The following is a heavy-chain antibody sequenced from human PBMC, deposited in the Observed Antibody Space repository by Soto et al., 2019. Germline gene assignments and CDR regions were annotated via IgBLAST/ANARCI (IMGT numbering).Heavy chain of an antibody. CDR3: AKGLGAPSRFDY. Sequence: GGSLRLSCAASGFTFSSYAMSWVRQAPGKGLEWVSGISGSGSSTYYADSYADSVKGRFTISRDNSKNTLYLQMNSLRAEDTAVYYCAKGLGAPSRFDYWGQGTLVTVSS. V-gene: IGHV3-23*01. D-gene: IGHD7-27*01. CDR1: GFTFSSYA. J-gene: IGHJ4*02. CDR2: ISGSGSST.